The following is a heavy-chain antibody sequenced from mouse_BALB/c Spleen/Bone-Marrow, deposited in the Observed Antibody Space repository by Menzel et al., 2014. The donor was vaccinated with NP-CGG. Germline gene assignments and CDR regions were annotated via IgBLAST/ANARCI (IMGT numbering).Heavy chain of an antibody. D-gene: IGHD1-1*01. V-gene: IGHV1-9*01. CDR2: ILPGSGST. Sequence: QVQLQQSGAELMKPGASVKISCKATGYTFSSYWIEWVMQRPGHGLEWIGEILPGSGSTIYNEKFKGKATFTADTSSNTAYMQLSSLTSEDSAVYYCAREDYYGSSYFDYWGQGTTLTVSS. CDR1: GYTFSSYW. J-gene: IGHJ2*01. CDR3: AREDYYGSSYFDY.